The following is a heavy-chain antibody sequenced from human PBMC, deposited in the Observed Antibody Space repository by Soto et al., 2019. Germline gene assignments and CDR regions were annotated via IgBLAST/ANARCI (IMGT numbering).Heavy chain of an antibody. CDR1: GYTFTGYY. CDR3: ARDDGVVAAWPWFDP. V-gene: IGHV1-2*04. D-gene: IGHD6-13*01. Sequence: ASVKVSCKASGYTFTGYYMHWVRQAPGQGLERMGWINPNSGGTNYAQKFQGWVTMTRDTSISTAYMELSRLRSDDTAVYYCARDDGVVAAWPWFDPWGQGTLVTVSS. J-gene: IGHJ5*02. CDR2: INPNSGGT.